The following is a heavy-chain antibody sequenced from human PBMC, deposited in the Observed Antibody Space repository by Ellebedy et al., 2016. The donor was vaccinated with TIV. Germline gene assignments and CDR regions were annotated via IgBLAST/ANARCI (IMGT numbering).Heavy chain of an antibody. D-gene: IGHD2-21*01. J-gene: IGHJ4*02. V-gene: IGHV3-66*01. CDR2: LQSGGVT. CDR1: GFIFSDCW. Sequence: GESLKISCAASGFIFSDCWMTWVRQAPGKGLEWVSVLQSGGVTHYADSVKGRFTVSRDNSRNTLYLQMNSLSVEDTAVYYCTRARGGGGSVDYWGQGTLVTVSS. CDR3: TRARGGGGSVDY.